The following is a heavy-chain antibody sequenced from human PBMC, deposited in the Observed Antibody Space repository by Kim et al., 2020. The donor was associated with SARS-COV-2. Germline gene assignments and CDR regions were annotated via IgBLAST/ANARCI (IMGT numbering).Heavy chain of an antibody. J-gene: IGHJ3*02. CDR3: AREVNVPVDSDGFDI. CDR2: MPYTGSA. D-gene: IGHD2-2*01. CDR1: GGSISSSNHF. Sequence: SETLSLTCTVSGGSISSSNHFWSWIRQRPGKGLEWIGYMPYTGSASYNPSLESRCFISLDTSKNQFSLNVNSVTAADTAVYYCAREVNVPVDSDGFDIWGPGTKVTISS. V-gene: IGHV4-30-4*01.